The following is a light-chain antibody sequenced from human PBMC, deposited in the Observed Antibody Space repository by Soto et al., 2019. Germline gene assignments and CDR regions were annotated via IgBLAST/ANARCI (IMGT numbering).Light chain of an antibody. V-gene: IGLV2-14*01. CDR1: SSNVGGYNY. J-gene: IGLJ1*01. Sequence: QSVLTQPASVSGSPGQSITFSCTRTSSNVGGYNYVSWYQQHPGKAPKFMIYDVSNRPSGVSNRFSGSKSGNTASLTISGLQAEDEADYYCCSYTTSNTRQIVFGTGTKVTVL. CDR2: DVS. CDR3: CSYTTSNTRQIV.